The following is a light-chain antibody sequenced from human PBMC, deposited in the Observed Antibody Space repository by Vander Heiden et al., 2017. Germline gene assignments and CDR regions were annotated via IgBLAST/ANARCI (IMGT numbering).Light chain of an antibody. CDR1: QGISND. CDR3: RQDDSYPYT. V-gene: IGKV1-6*01. Sequence: ALHISQSPSSLSASVGDRVTITCRASQGISNDLGWFQQKPGKAPKLLIYAASNLERGVPSRFSGSGSSTDFTLTISSLQPEDIATYYCRQDDSYPYTFGQGTKVEIK. CDR2: AAS. J-gene: IGKJ2*01.